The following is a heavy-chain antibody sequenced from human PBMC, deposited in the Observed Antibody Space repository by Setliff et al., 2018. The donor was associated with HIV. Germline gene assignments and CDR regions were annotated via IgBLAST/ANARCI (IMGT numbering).Heavy chain of an antibody. V-gene: IGHV4-39*06. J-gene: IGHJ3*02. CDR2: IYHSGIT. D-gene: IGHD1-26*01. CDR1: GETIRNGFYY. CDR3: ARLGYSGSLVGAFEI. Sequence: PSETLSLTCTVSGETIRNGFYYWHWMRQPPGKGLEWIGSIYHSGITYYNSSLKRRVTLSVDTSKNQFPLNLTSVTAADTAVYYCARLGYSGSLVGAFEIWGQGTMVTVSS.